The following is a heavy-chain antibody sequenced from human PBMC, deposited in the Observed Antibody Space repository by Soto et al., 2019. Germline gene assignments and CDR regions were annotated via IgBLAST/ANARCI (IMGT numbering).Heavy chain of an antibody. CDR1: GGSITSAW. Sequence: QVQLRESGPGLVKPSETLSLTCTVSGGSITSAWWSWIRQSPGKGLEWIAFIHHTGITNYNPSLRSRVTISVDTSKNHCSLMLNSVTAADTAVYYCARHGWLFPNIGSYWFDPWGQGTLVTVSS. CDR2: IHHTGIT. V-gene: IGHV4-59*01. J-gene: IGHJ5*02. CDR3: ARHGWLFPNIGSYWFDP. D-gene: IGHD6-19*01.